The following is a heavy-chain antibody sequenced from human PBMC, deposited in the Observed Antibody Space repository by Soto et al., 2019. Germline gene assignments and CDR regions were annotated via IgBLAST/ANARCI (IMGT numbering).Heavy chain of an antibody. D-gene: IGHD2-15*01. CDR2: RYYSEST. CDR1: GGSITTGGYY. V-gene: IGHV4-31*03. J-gene: IGHJ4*02. Sequence: KPSETLSLTCTVSGGSITTGGYYWSWIRQLPGKGLEWIGHRYYSESTYYNPSLKSRVSISLDTSKNQFSLKLSLVTAADTAMYYCARTKCSGGSCYSWSLDYWGQGTPVTVSS. CDR3: ARTKCSGGSCYSWSLDY.